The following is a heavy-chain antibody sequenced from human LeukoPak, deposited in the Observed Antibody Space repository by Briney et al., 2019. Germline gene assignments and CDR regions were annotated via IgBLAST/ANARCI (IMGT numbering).Heavy chain of an antibody. V-gene: IGHV3-9*01. Sequence: PGRSLRLSCAASGFTFDDYAMHWVRQVPGKGLEWVSGISWNSVSIGYADSVRGRFTISRDNAKNSLYLLMNSLRVEDTALYYCVKDNRGHSSSFYYWGQGTLVTVSS. CDR1: GFTFDDYA. D-gene: IGHD6-13*01. J-gene: IGHJ4*02. CDR3: VKDNRGHSSSFYY. CDR2: ISWNSVSI.